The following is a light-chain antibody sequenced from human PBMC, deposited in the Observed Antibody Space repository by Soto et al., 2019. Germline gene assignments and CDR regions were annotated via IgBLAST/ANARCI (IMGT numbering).Light chain of an antibody. CDR2: DAS. CDR1: QSVSGF. CDR3: QQRSNWPKT. Sequence: EIVLTQSPATRSLSPGERATLSCWASQSVSGFIAWYQQKPGQAPRLLIYDASHRATGIPARFSVSVSGTDVTLTLSRLQQEDGPVYDGQQRSNWPKTFCQGTKVDIK. V-gene: IGKV3-11*01. J-gene: IGKJ1*01.